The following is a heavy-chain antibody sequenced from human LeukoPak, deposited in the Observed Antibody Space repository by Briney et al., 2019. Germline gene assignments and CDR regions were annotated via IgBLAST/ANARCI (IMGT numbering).Heavy chain of an antibody. CDR1: GGSISSDGYY. J-gene: IGHJ4*02. CDR2: IYHSGST. D-gene: IGHD6-6*01. Sequence: PSQTLSLTCTVSGGSISSDGYYWSWIRQPPGKGLEWIGYIYHSGSTYYNPSLKSRVTISVDRSKNQFSLKLSSVTAADTAVYYCARVRGNSSSKGGPFDYWGQGTLVTVSS. CDR3: ARVRGNSSSKGGPFDY. V-gene: IGHV4-30-2*01.